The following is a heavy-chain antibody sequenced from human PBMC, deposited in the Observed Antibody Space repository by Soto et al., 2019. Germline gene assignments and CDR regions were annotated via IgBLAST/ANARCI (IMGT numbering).Heavy chain of an antibody. Sequence: ASVKVSCKASGYTFTSYDINWVRQATGQGLEWMGWMNPNSGNTGYAQKFQGRVTMTRNTSISTAYMELSSLRSEDTAVYYCARIAVPAAMGYYYYYYMDVWGKGTTVTVSS. CDR2: MNPNSGNT. CDR1: GYTFTSYD. D-gene: IGHD2-2*01. V-gene: IGHV1-8*01. CDR3: ARIAVPAAMGYYYYYYMDV. J-gene: IGHJ6*03.